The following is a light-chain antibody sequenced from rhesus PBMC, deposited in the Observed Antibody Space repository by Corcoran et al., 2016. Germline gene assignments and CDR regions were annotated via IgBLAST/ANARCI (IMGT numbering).Light chain of an antibody. Sequence: DIQLTQSPSSLSASVGDRVTITCRASQGINNYLAWYQQKSGKAPKILIYDASNLESGVPSRFSGSLSGTEVSLTISTLQPEDFATYYCQQRKSYPLTFGGGTKVEIK. CDR2: DAS. J-gene: IGKJ4*01. CDR1: QGINNY. CDR3: QQRKSYPLT. V-gene: IGKV1-38*01.